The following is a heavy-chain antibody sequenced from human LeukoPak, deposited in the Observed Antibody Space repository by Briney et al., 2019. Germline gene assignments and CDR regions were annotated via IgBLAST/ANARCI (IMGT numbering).Heavy chain of an antibody. V-gene: IGHV1-46*01. J-gene: IGHJ4*02. CDR1: GYTFTSYY. CDR3: ARDLDQYSGRFGGFGHDF. D-gene: IGHD1-26*01. Sequence: ASVKVSCKASGYTFTSYYMHWVRQAPGQGLEWMGIINPSGGSTNYAQKLQGRVTMTTDTSTSTAYMELRSLRSDDTAVYYCARDLDQYSGRFGGFGHDFWGQGTLVTVSS. CDR2: INPSGGST.